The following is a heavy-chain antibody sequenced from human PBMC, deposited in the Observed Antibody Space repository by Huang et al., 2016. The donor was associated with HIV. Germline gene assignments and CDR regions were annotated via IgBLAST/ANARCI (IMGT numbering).Heavy chain of an antibody. CDR1: GGTFGSYA. D-gene: IGHD3-22*01. CDR2: IIPIFATT. CDR3: ARDLSYSSGWYTDAFNV. Sequence: QVRLVQSGAEVKKPGSSVKVSCKASGGTFGSYAISWVRQAPGQGLEWMGGIIPIFATTNYAQRFQGRVTFTADESTSAVYMEVRGLRFEDTAVYYCARDLSYSSGWYTDAFNVWGQGTMVVVSS. J-gene: IGHJ3*01. V-gene: IGHV1-69*13.